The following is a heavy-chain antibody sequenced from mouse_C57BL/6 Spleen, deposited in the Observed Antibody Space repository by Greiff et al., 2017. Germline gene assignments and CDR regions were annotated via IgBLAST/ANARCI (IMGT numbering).Heavy chain of an antibody. J-gene: IGHJ4*01. V-gene: IGHV1-81*01. CDR3: ARGGYYGSSLLYYAMDD. CDR2: INPRSGNT. D-gene: IGHD1-1*01. CDR1: GYTFTSYG. Sequence: VQRVESGAELARPGASVKLSCKASGYTFTSYGISWVKQRTGQGLAWIGEINPRSGNTYYNEKFKGKATLTADKSSSTAYMELRSLTSEDTAVYFCARGGYYGSSLLYYAMDDWGQGTSVTVSS.